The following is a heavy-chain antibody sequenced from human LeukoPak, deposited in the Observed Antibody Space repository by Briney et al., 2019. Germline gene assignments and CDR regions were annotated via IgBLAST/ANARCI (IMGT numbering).Heavy chain of an antibody. CDR3: AKDPSSSSWYLYLDY. J-gene: IGHJ4*02. CDR2: ISGSGGST. CDR1: GFTFSTYD. D-gene: IGHD6-13*01. Sequence: TGGSLRLSCAASGFTFSTYDMSWVRQAPGKGLEWVSAISGSGGSTYYADSVKGRFTISRDNSKNTLYLQMNSLRAEDTAVYYCAKDPSSSSWYLYLDYWGQGTLVTVSS. V-gene: IGHV3-23*01.